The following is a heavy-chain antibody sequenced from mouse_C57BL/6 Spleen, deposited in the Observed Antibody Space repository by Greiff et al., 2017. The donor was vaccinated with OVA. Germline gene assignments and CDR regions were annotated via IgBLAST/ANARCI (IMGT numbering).Heavy chain of an antibody. CDR3: ARELYDGYGFDY. J-gene: IGHJ2*01. Sequence: EVMLVESGGGLVQSGRSLRLSCATSGFTFSDFYMEWVRQAPGKGLEWIAASRNKANDYTTEYSASVKGRFIVSRDTSQSILYLQMNALRAEDTAIYYCARELYDGYGFDYWGQGTTLTVSS. CDR2: SRNKANDYTT. V-gene: IGHV7-1*01. CDR1: GFTFSDFY. D-gene: IGHD2-3*01.